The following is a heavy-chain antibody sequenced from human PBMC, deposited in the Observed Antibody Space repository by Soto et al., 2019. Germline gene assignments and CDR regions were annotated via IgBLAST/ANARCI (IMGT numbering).Heavy chain of an antibody. CDR3: ATVDDFWSGYLDRGFDP. Sequence: ASVKVSCKVSGYTLTELSMRWVRQAPGKGLEWMGGFDPEDGETIYAQKFQGRVTMTEDTSTDTAYMELSSLRSEDTAVYYCATVDDFWSGYLDRGFDPWGQGTLVTVSS. D-gene: IGHD3-3*01. J-gene: IGHJ5*02. CDR1: GYTLTELS. CDR2: FDPEDGET. V-gene: IGHV1-24*01.